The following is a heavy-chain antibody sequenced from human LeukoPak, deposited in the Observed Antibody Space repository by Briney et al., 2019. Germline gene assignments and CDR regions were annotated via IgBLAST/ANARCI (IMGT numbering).Heavy chain of an antibody. J-gene: IGHJ4*02. CDR1: GGSISSSSYY. CDR3: ARGSGSYAPVRH. CDR2: IYYSGST. D-gene: IGHD1-26*01. Sequence: PSETLSLTCTDSGGSISSSSYYWGGIRQPPGKGMEGIGSIYYSGSTYYNPSLKSRVTISVDTSKNQFSLKLSSVTAADTAVYYCARGSGSYAPVRHWGQGTLVTVSS. V-gene: IGHV4-39*07.